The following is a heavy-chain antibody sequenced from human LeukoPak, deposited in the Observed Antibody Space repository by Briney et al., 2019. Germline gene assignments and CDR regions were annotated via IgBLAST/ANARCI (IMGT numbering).Heavy chain of an antibody. CDR3: AKSIAARPCFQY. CDR1: GGSISSYY. CDR2: IYYSGST. D-gene: IGHD6-6*01. Sequence: KPSETLSLTCTVSGGSISSYYWSWIRQPPGKGLEWIGYIYYSGSTNYNPSLKSRVTISIDRSKNQFSLKLTSVTAADTAVYFCAKSIAARPCFQYWGQGTLVTVSS. J-gene: IGHJ4*02. V-gene: IGHV4-59*12.